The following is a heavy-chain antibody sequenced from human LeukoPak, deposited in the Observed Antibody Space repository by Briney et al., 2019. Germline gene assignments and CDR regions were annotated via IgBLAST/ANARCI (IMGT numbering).Heavy chain of an antibody. CDR2: IIPIFGTA. CDR3: ARTNLFTLRQFDY. CDR1: GYTFSSYG. V-gene: IGHV1-69*05. D-gene: IGHD3-16*01. Sequence: GASVKVSCKASGYTFSSYGISWVRQAPGQGLEWMGGIIPIFGTANYAQKFQGRVTITTDESTSTAYMELSSLRSEDTAVYYCARTNLFTLRQFDYWGQGTLVTVSS. J-gene: IGHJ4*02.